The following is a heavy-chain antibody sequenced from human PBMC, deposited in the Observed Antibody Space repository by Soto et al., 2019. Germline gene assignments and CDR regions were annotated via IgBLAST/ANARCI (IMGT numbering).Heavy chain of an antibody. CDR1: GYTFTGYY. CDR2: INPNSGGT. D-gene: IGHD2-21*02. V-gene: IGHV1-2*04. CDR3: ARSFVVVTDFDY. J-gene: IGHJ4*02. Sequence: ASVKVSCKASGYTFTGYYMHWVRQAPGQGLEWMGWINPNSGGTNYAQKFQGWVTMTRDTSANTAYMELSSLRSEDTAVYYCARSFVVVTDFDYWGQGTLVTVSS.